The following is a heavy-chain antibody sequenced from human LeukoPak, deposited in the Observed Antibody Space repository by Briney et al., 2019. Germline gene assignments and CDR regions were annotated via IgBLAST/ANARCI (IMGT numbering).Heavy chain of an antibody. CDR3: AGGSGSYDPFDP. Sequence: GGSLRLSCAASGFTFSSYEMNWVRQAPGKGLEWVSYISGSGSTIYYADSVKGRFTISRDNAKNSLYLQMNSLRAEDTAVYYCAGGSGSYDPFDPWGQGTLVTVSS. J-gene: IGHJ5*02. V-gene: IGHV3-48*03. CDR2: ISGSGSTI. D-gene: IGHD3-10*01. CDR1: GFTFSSYE.